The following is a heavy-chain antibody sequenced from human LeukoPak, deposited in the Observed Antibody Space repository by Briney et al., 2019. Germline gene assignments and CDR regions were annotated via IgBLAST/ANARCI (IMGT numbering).Heavy chain of an antibody. Sequence: GESLKISCKGSGYSFTSYWIGWVRQMPGKGLEWMGIIYPGDSDTKYSPSFQGQVTISVDKSISTAYLQWSSLQASDTAMNYCATCPNPGLLEWFHHWGQGTLVTVSS. J-gene: IGHJ5*02. D-gene: IGHD3-3*01. CDR3: ATCPNPGLLEWFHH. CDR2: IYPGDSDT. CDR1: GYSFTSYW. V-gene: IGHV5-51*01.